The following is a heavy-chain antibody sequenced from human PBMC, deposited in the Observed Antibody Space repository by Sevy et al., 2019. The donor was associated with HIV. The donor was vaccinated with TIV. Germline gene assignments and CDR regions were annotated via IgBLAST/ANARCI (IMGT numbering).Heavy chain of an antibody. CDR1: GGSISSYY. V-gene: IGHV4-59*12. Sequence: SETLSLTCTVSGGSISSYYWSWIRQPPGKGLEWIGYIYYSGSTNYNPSLKSRVTISVDTSKNQFSLKLSSVTAADTAVYYCARLDGDYDYYYGMDVWGQRTTVTVSS. J-gene: IGHJ6*02. CDR3: ARLDGDYDYYYGMDV. CDR2: IYYSGST. D-gene: IGHD4-17*01.